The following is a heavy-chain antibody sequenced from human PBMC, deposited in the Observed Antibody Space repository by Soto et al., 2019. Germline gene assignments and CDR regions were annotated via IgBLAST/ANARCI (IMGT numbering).Heavy chain of an antibody. CDR2: ISGSGGST. CDR1: GLTFSNYS. J-gene: IGHJ4*02. CDR3: SCGNGSAPSIYFDY. D-gene: IGHD2-21*01. V-gene: IGHV3-23*01. Sequence: GGSLRLSCAASGLTFSNYSMTWVRQAPGKGLEWVWAISGSGGSTYYAASVKGGFTISRDNSKNTLYLQMNRMRADDTAVYYYSCGNGSAPSIYFDYWGQGILVTVSS.